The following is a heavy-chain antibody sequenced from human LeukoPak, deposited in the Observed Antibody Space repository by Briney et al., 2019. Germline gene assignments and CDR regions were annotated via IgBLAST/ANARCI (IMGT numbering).Heavy chain of an antibody. D-gene: IGHD1-1*01. CDR2: IKSKTDGGTT. J-gene: IGHJ4*02. CDR3: TTLTTYNWNDY. V-gene: IGHV3-15*01. CDR1: GFTFSNAW. Sequence: GGSLRLSCAASGFTFSNAWMSWVRQAPGKGLEWVGRIKSKTDGGTTDYAAPVKGRFTISRDDSKNTLHLQMNSLKTEDTAVYYCTTLTTYNWNDYWGQGTLVTVSS.